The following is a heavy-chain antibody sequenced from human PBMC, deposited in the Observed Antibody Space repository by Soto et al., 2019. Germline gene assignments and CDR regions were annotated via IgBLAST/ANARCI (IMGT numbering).Heavy chain of an antibody. CDR2: INSDGSII. Sequence: GGSLRLSCAASGFTFSSYWMHWVRQAPGEGLVWVSRINSDGSIINYADSVKGRFTISRDNAKNTLYLQMNSLRVEDTAVYYCATAGDYRFENWGQGTLVTVSS. CDR1: GFTFSSYW. V-gene: IGHV3-74*01. D-gene: IGHD4-17*01. CDR3: ATAGDYRFEN. J-gene: IGHJ4*02.